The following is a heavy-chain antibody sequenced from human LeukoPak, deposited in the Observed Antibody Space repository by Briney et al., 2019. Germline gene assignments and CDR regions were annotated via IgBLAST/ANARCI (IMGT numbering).Heavy chain of an antibody. CDR1: GFTFSKYW. J-gene: IGHJ3*02. D-gene: IGHD3-10*01. CDR2: IKQDESEK. Sequence: GGSLRLSCAASGFTFSKYWMTWVRQAPGKGLEWVANIKQDESEKYYADSVKGRFSVSRDNGKSSLYLQMNSLRAEDTAVYYCARDREEMVRAPYALGIWGQGTMVTVSS. CDR3: ARDREEMVRAPYALGI. V-gene: IGHV3-7*01.